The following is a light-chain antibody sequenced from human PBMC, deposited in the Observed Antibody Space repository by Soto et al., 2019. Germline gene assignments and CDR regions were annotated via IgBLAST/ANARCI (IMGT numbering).Light chain of an antibody. J-gene: IGKJ1*01. CDR2: GAS. V-gene: IGKV3-20*01. CDR3: EQYDKYSWT. Sequence: EIVLTQSPGTLSLSPGARATLSCRASQSVSSTYLAWYQQKPGQPPRLLIYGASSRAAGIPDRFSGSGSVTDFTLTISRLEPEDVATYYCEQYDKYSWTFGQGTKVEIK. CDR1: QSVSSTY.